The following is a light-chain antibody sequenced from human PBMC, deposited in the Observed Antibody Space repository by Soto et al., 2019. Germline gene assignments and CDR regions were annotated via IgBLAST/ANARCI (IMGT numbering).Light chain of an antibody. CDR3: QQYNNWPLT. J-gene: IGKJ4*01. V-gene: IGKV3-15*01. Sequence: EVVMTQSPATLSASPGERATLSCWASQSVSSNLAWYQQKPGQAPRLLIFDASIRATGIPTTFSGSGSGTEFTLTISSLQSEDFAVYYCQQYNNWPLTFGGGTKVDIK. CDR2: DAS. CDR1: QSVSSN.